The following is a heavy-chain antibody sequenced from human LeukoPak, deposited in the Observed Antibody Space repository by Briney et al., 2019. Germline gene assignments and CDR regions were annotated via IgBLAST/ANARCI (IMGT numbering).Heavy chain of an antibody. CDR3: ARVYGTRTQFDY. J-gene: IGHJ4*02. CDR1: GFTFSSYA. D-gene: IGHD1-14*01. CDR2: ISYDGSNK. Sequence: GRSLRLSCAASGFTFSSYAMHWVRQAPGKGLEWVAVISYDGSNKYYADSVKGRFTISRDNSKNTLYLQMNSLRAEDTAVYYCARVYGTRTQFDYWGQGTLVTVSS. V-gene: IGHV3-30*04.